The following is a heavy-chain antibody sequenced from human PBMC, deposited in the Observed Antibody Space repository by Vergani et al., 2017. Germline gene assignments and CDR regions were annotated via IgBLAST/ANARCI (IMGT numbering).Heavy chain of an antibody. CDR2: IIPILGTA. D-gene: IGHD3-22*01. V-gene: IGHV1-69*11. CDR3: ARETYDSSGYYTEEIGRFDP. CDR1: GGTFSSYA. Sequence: QVQLVQSGAEVKKPGSSVKVSCKASGGTFSSYAISWVRQAPGQGLEWMGRIIPILGTANYAQKFQGRVTITADESTSTAYMELSSLRSEDTAVYYWARETYDSSGYYTEEIGRFDPWGQGTLVTVSS. J-gene: IGHJ5*02.